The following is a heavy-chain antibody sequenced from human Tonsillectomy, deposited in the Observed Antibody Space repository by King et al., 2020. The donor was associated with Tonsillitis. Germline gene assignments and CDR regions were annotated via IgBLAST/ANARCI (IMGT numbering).Heavy chain of an antibody. CDR1: GFTVNTNY. D-gene: IGHD6-13*01. CDR2: FYSGGST. V-gene: IGHV3-66*01. J-gene: IGHJ2*01. Sequence: VQLVESGGGLVQPGGSLRLSCAASGFTVNTNYVTWVRQAPGRGLEWVSVFYSGGSTYYADPVKGRFTISGDNSKNTLYLQMNSLRAEDTAVYYCAATKRAAPGGDWNWFFDLWGRGTLVTVSS. CDR3: AATKRAAPGGDWNWFFDL.